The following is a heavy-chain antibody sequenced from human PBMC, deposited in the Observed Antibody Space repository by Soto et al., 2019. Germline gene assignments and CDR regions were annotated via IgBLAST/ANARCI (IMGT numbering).Heavy chain of an antibody. V-gene: IGHV3-11*01. Sequence: GGALRLSCAASGFTFSGYYMSWIPPAPGKGLEWVSYISSSGSTIYYADSVKGRFTISRDNAKNSLYLQMNSLRAEDTAVYYCARVFSLNWSPEYYFDYWGQGTLVTVSS. CDR3: ARVFSLNWSPEYYFDY. CDR1: GFTFSGYY. D-gene: IGHD3-3*01. J-gene: IGHJ4*02. CDR2: ISSSGSTI.